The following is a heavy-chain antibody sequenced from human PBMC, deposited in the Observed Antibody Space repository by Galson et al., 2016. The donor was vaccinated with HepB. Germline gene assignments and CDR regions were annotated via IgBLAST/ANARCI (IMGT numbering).Heavy chain of an antibody. CDR1: GGSFSGYY. CDR3: ARARGGSYFQMTAFDI. Sequence: TLSLTCAVYGGSFSGYYWSCIRQPPGKGLEWIGEINHSGSTYYNPSLKSRVTISIDTSKNQFSLTLSSVTAADTAMYYCARARGGSYFQMTAFDIWGQGTMVTVSS. CDR2: INHSGST. V-gene: IGHV4-34*09. D-gene: IGHD1-26*01. J-gene: IGHJ3*02.